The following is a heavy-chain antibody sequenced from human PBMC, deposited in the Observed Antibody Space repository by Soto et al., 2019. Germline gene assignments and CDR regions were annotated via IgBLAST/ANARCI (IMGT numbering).Heavy chain of an antibody. V-gene: IGHV1-2*04. CDR2: INPNSGGT. J-gene: IGHJ6*02. CDR1: GYTFTGYY. Sequence: GASVKVSCKASGYTFTGYYMHWVRQAPGQGLEWMGWINPNSGGTNYAQKFQGWVTMTRDTSISTAYMELSRLRSEDTAVYYCAAGRGYCSGGSCPGPYYGMDVWGQGTTVTVSS. D-gene: IGHD2-15*01. CDR3: AAGRGYCSGGSCPGPYYGMDV.